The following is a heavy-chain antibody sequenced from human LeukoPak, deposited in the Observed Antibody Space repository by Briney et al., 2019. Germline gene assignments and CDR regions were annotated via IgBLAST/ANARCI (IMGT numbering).Heavy chain of an antibody. Sequence: PGGSLRLSCAASGFTFSSYSMNWVRQAPGKGLEWVSSISSSSSYIYYADSVKGRFTISRDNAKNSLYLQMNSLRAEDTAVYYCARGAYGSGSYLSNYWGQGTLVTVSS. J-gene: IGHJ4*02. CDR1: GFTFSSYS. CDR3: ARGAYGSGSYLSNY. V-gene: IGHV3-21*01. D-gene: IGHD3-10*01. CDR2: ISSSSSYI.